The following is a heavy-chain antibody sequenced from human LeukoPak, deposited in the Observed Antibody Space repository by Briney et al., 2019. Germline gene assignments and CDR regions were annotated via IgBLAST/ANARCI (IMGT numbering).Heavy chain of an antibody. J-gene: IGHJ6*03. CDR3: AAGGGWDPSFGVVTHIDA. D-gene: IGHD3-3*01. CDR1: GFTFSGYW. Sequence: QSGGSLRLSCVTSGFTFSGYWMPWVRQGPEKGLELVSRIDNDGHGIIYADSVKGRFTTSRDNVKNTLYLQMNSLRVEDTAVYYCAAGGGWDPSFGVVTHIDAWGKGTTVVVS. CDR2: IDNDGHGI. V-gene: IGHV3-74*01.